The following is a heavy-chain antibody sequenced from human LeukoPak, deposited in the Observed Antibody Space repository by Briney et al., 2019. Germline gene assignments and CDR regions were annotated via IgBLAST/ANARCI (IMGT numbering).Heavy chain of an antibody. Sequence: GGSLRLSCAASGFTFSSYGMHWVRQAPGKGLEWVAVISYDGSNKYYADSVKGRFTISRDNSKNTLYLQMNSLRAEDTAVYYCARDSHSGDYDFWSGYSYFDYWGQGTLVTVSS. D-gene: IGHD3-3*01. J-gene: IGHJ4*02. CDR2: ISYDGSNK. CDR3: ARDSHSGDYDFWSGYSYFDY. CDR1: GFTFSSYG. V-gene: IGHV3-30*05.